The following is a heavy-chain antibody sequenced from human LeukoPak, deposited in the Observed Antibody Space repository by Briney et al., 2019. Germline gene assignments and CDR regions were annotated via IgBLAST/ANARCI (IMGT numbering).Heavy chain of an antibody. Sequence: ASVKVSCKASGYTFTGYYIHWVRQAPGQGHEWMGRINPNSGGTNYAQKFQGRVTMTRDTSISTAYMELSRLRSDDTAVYYCARIRFSGTTRSTNFDYWGQGTLVTVSS. CDR1: GYTFTGYY. CDR3: ARIRFSGTTRSTNFDY. V-gene: IGHV1-2*06. J-gene: IGHJ4*02. D-gene: IGHD1-1*01. CDR2: INPNSGGT.